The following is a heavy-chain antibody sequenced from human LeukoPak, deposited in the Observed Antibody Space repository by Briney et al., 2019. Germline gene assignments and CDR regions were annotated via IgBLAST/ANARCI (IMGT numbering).Heavy chain of an antibody. D-gene: IGHD6-19*01. J-gene: IGHJ4*02. CDR1: GGSISSYY. CDR3: ASMYSSGWYYFDF. V-gene: IGHV4-59*01. Sequence: SETLSLTCTVSGGSISSYYWSWIRQSPGKGLEWIGYIYYSGSTNYNPSLESRVTISIDTSKNQFSLKLSSVTAADTAVYYCASMYSSGWYYFDFWGLGTLVTVSS. CDR2: IYYSGST.